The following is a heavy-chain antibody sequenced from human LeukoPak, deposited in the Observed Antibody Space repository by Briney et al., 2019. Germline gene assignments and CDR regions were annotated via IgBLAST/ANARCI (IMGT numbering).Heavy chain of an antibody. Sequence: LRLSCAASGFTFSDYYMSWIRQAPGKGLEWIGSIYHSGTTYYNPSLKGRVTISVDTSKNQFSLKLTSVTAADTAVYYCARVSSGPGWFDPWGQGTLVTVSS. D-gene: IGHD6-19*01. CDR1: GFTFSDYY. CDR3: ARVSSGPGWFDP. CDR2: IYHSGTT. J-gene: IGHJ5*02. V-gene: IGHV4-38-2*01.